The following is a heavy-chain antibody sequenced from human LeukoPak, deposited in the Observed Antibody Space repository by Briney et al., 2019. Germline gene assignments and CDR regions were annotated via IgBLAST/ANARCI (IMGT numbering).Heavy chain of an antibody. J-gene: IGHJ6*02. CDR2: IIPIFGTA. CDR3: ARDPTYGSEREYYYYYGMDV. D-gene: IGHD3-10*01. Sequence: SGKLSCKASGGTFSSYAISWVRQAPGQGLEWMGGIIPIFGTANYAQKFQGRVTITADKSTSTAYMELSSLRSEDTAVYYCARDPTYGSEREYYYYYGMDVWGQGTTVTVSS. CDR1: GGTFSSYA. V-gene: IGHV1-69*06.